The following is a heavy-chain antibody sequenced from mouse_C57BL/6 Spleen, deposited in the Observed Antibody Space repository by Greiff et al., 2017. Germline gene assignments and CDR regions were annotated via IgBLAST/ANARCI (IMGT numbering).Heavy chain of an antibody. CDR3: TPTGTGAMDY. CDR2: IRLKSDNYAT. V-gene: IGHV6-3*01. CDR1: GFTFSNYW. D-gene: IGHD4-1*02. J-gene: IGHJ4*01. Sequence: DVHLVESGGGLVQPGGSMKLSCVASGFTFSNYWMNWVRQSPEKGLEWVAQIRLKSDNYATHYAESVKGRFTISRDDSKSSVYLQMNNLRAEDTGIYYCTPTGTGAMDYWSQGTSVTVSS.